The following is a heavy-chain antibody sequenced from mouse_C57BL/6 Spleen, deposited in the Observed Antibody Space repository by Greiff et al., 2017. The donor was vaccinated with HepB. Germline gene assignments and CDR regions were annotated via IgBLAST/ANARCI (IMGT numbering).Heavy chain of an antibody. J-gene: IGHJ1*03. Sequence: EVKLQESGPGLVKPSQSLSLTCSVTGYSITSGYYWNWIRQFPGNKLEWMGYISYDGSNNYNPSLKNRISITRDTSKNQFFLKLNSVTTEDTATYYCAREGRDWYFDVWGTGTTVTVSS. CDR1: GYSITSGYY. CDR2: ISYDGSN. CDR3: AREGRDWYFDV. V-gene: IGHV3-6*01.